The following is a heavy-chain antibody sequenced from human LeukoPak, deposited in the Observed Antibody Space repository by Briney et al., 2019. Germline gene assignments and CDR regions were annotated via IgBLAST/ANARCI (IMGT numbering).Heavy chain of an antibody. D-gene: IGHD3-9*01. CDR2: IYYSGST. V-gene: IGHV4-59*01. CDR3: ARVPYYDILTGYPYYGMDV. CDR1: GGSISSYY. Sequence: PSETLSLTCTVSGGSISSYYWSWIRQPPGKGLEWIGYIYYSGSTNYNPSLKSRVTISVDTSKNQFSLKLSSVTAADTAVYSCARVPYYDILTGYPYYGMDVWGQGTTVTVSS. J-gene: IGHJ6*02.